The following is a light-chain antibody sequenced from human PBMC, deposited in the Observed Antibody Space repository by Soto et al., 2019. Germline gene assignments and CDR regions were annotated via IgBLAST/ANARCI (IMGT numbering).Light chain of an antibody. CDR2: WAS. V-gene: IGKV4-1*01. CDR1: QSVLYSSNNKNY. J-gene: IGKJ1*01. Sequence: DIVMTQSPDSLAVSLGERATINCKSSQSVLYSSNNKNYLAWYQQKAGQPPKVLIYWASTRESGVPDRFSGSGSGADFTLTISSLQAEDVAVYYCQQYCSPPWTFGQGTNVEIK. CDR3: QQYCSPPWT.